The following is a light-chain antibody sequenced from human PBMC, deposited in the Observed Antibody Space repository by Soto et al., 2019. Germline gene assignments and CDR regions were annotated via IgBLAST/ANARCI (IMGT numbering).Light chain of an antibody. CDR3: AAWDDSLGGSWV. CDR2: AND. V-gene: IGLV1-47*02. CDR1: SSNIGSNY. Sequence: QAVVTQPPSASGTPGQRLVISCSGRSSNIGSNYVYWYQQLPGTAPKLLIYANDQRPSEVPDRFSGSKSGTSASLAISGLRSEDDAVYYCAAWDDSLGGSWVFGGGTKLTVL. J-gene: IGLJ3*02.